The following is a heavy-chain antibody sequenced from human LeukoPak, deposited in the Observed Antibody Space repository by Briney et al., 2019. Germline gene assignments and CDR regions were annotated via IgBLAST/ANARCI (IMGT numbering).Heavy chain of an antibody. D-gene: IGHD1-26*01. CDR1: GGSFSGYY. Sequence: SETLSLTCAVYGGSFSGYYWSWIRQPPGKGLKGIGEINHSGSTNYNPSLKSRVTISLDTSKNQFSLKLSSVTAADTAVYYCARGRKWEPANEYYFDYWGQGTLVTVSS. CDR3: ARGRKWEPANEYYFDY. V-gene: IGHV4-34*01. J-gene: IGHJ4*02. CDR2: INHSGST.